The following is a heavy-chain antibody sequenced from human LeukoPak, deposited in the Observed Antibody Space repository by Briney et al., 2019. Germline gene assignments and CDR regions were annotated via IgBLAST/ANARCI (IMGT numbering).Heavy chain of an antibody. CDR1: GFTFDDYA. CDR2: ITWNSGIK. V-gene: IGHV3-9*01. Sequence: GGSLRLSCAASGFTFDDYAIYWVRQAPGKGLEWVSGITWNSGIKDYADSVKGRFTISRDNAKNSLYLQMNSLRVEDTALYYCAKVRGYAYGYFDSWGQGTLVTVSS. CDR3: AKVRGYAYGYFDS. J-gene: IGHJ4*02. D-gene: IGHD5-18*01.